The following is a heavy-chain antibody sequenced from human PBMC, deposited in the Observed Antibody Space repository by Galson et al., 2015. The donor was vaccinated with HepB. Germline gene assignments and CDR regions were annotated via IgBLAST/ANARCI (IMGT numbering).Heavy chain of an antibody. CDR2: ISCSGGST. CDR3: AKATRYCSGGSCYSAFDI. V-gene: IGHV3-23*01. CDR1: GFTFSSYS. Sequence: SMRLSCAASGFTFSSYSMNWVRQAPGKGLEWVSAISCSGGSTYYADSVKGRFTIPRDNSKNTLYLQMNSLRAEDTAVYYCAKATRYCSGGSCYSAFDIWGQGTMVTVSS. D-gene: IGHD2-15*01. J-gene: IGHJ3*02.